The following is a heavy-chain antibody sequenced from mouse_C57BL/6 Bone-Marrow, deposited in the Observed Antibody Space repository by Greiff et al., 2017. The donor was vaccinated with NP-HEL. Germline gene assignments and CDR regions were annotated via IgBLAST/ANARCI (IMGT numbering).Heavy chain of an antibody. CDR2: IHPSDSDT. V-gene: IGHV1-74*01. Sequence: QVQLQQPGAELVKPGASVKVSCKASGYTFTSYWMHWVKQRPGQGLEWIGRIHPSDSDTNYNQKFKGKATLTVDKSSSTAYMQLSSLTSADSAVYYCAISPPITTVVATRYFDVWGTGTTVTVSS. D-gene: IGHD1-1*01. J-gene: IGHJ1*03. CDR3: AISPPITTVVATRYFDV. CDR1: GYTFTSYW.